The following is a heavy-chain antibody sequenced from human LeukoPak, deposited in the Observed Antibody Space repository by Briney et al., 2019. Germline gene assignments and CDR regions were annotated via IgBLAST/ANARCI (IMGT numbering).Heavy chain of an antibody. Sequence: SETLSLTCNVSGESISSHYWSWTRQSPGKGLEWIGYITNSGTTKFNPSLKSRVTISVDTSKNQFSLKLSSVTAADTAVYYCARGGIVLMVYAYNWFDPWGQGTLVTVSS. CDR1: GESISSHY. CDR2: ITNSGTT. V-gene: IGHV4-59*11. D-gene: IGHD2-8*01. J-gene: IGHJ5*02. CDR3: ARGGIVLMVYAYNWFDP.